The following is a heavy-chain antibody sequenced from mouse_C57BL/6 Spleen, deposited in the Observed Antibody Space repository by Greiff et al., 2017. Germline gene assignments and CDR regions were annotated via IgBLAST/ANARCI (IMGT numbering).Heavy chain of an antibody. D-gene: IGHD1-3*01. J-gene: IGHJ2*01. CDR2: IYPGSGST. CDR3: ARGGSSVLYYFDY. V-gene: IGHV1-55*01. Sequence: VQLQQSGAELVKPGASVKMSCKASGYTFTSYWITWVKQRPGQGLEWIGDIYPGSGSTNYNEKFKSKATLTVDTSSSTAYMQLSSLTSEDSAVYYCARGGSSVLYYFDYGGQGTTLTVSS. CDR1: GYTFTSYW.